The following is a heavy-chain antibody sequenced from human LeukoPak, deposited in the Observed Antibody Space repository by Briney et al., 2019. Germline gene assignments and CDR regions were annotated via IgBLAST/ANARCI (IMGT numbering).Heavy chain of an antibody. Sequence: PSETLSLTCTVSGGSISSYYWSWIRQPAGKGLEWIGRIYTSGSTNYNPSLKSRVTMSADTSKNQFSLKLSSVTAADTAVYYCASGAVAGRYYYYYYYMDVWGKGTTVTASS. V-gene: IGHV4-4*07. D-gene: IGHD6-19*01. J-gene: IGHJ6*03. CDR1: GGSISSYY. CDR2: IYTSGST. CDR3: ASGAVAGRYYYYYYYMDV.